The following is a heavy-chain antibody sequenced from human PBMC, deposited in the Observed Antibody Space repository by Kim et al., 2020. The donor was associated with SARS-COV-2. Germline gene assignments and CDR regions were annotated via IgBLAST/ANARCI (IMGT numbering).Heavy chain of an antibody. CDR3: ASLAYGSGSYYWFDP. D-gene: IGHD3-10*01. J-gene: IGHJ5*02. Sequence: QKFQGRVTITRDTSASTAYMELSSMRSEDTAVYYCASLAYGSGSYYWFDPWGQGTLVTVSS. V-gene: IGHV1-3*01.